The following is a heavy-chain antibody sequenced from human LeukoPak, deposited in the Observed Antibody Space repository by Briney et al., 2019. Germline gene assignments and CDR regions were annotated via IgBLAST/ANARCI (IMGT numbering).Heavy chain of an antibody. CDR1: GYTFTSYA. CDR3: ATRAGGSDPFDY. V-gene: IGHV1-3*03. D-gene: IGHD1-26*01. CDR2: INAGNGNT. J-gene: IGHJ4*02. Sequence: GASVKVSCKASGYTFTSYAMHWVRQAPGQRLEWMGWINAGNGNTKYSQEFQGRVTMTEDTSTDTAYMELSSLRSEDTAVYYCATRAGGSDPFDYWGQGTLVTVSS.